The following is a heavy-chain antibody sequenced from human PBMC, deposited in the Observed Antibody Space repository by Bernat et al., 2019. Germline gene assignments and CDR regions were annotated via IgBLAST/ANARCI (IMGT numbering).Heavy chain of an antibody. CDR2: VSYDGRNK. CDR1: GFTFSDYS. CDR3: VRDGAALYYYHGMDV. Sequence: VQLVESGGGVVQPGRSLRLSCVASGFTFSDYSLHRVRQAPGKGLAWVAVVSYDGRNKYYAASVQARFIISRDDSENTLYLQMDSLKSEDTAVYYCVRDGAALYYYHGMDVWGRGTTVTVSS. J-gene: IGHJ6*02. D-gene: IGHD6-25*01. V-gene: IGHV3-30*04.